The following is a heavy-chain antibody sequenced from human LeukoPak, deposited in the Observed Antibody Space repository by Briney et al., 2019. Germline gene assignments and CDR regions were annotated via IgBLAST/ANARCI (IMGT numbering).Heavy chain of an antibody. V-gene: IGHV3-43*02. D-gene: IGHD3-16*01. CDR1: GFTFDDYT. Sequence: GGSLRLSCAASGFTFDDYTMHWVRQAPGKTLEWVSLTTGDGDNTYYADSVKGRFTISRDSSKNSLFLQMNSLRPEDTALYYCANTRGTYYIDYFDFWGQGTLVTVSS. CDR3: ANTRGTYYIDYFDF. J-gene: IGHJ4*02. CDR2: TTGDGDNT.